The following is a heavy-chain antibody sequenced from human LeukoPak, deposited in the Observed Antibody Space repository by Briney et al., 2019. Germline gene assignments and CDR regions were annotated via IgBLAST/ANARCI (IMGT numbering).Heavy chain of an antibody. CDR2: IKQDGSEK. J-gene: IGHJ4*02. CDR3: ARDGDATSGSFDY. Sequence: GGSLRLSCAVSGFTFSSYWMSWVRQAPGKGLEWVANIKQDGSEKNYVDSVEGRFTISRDNARNSLYLQMKSLRGEDTAVYYCARDGDATSGSFDYWGQGTLVTVSS. CDR1: GFTFSSYW. D-gene: IGHD3-22*01. V-gene: IGHV3-7*01.